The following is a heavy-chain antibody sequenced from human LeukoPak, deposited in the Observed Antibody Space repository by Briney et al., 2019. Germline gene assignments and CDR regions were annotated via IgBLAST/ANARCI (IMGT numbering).Heavy chain of an antibody. Sequence: GGSLRLSCEASGFTFSSYSMNWVRQDPGKGLEWVSSISSSSSYIYYADSVKGRFTISRDNAKNSLYLQMNSLRAEDTAVYYCARDSAVAGRDYWGQGTLVTVSS. CDR3: ARDSAVAGRDY. V-gene: IGHV3-21*01. J-gene: IGHJ4*02. CDR1: GFTFSSYS. CDR2: ISSSSSYI. D-gene: IGHD6-19*01.